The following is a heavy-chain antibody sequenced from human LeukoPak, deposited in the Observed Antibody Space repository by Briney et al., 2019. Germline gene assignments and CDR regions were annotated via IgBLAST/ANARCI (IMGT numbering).Heavy chain of an antibody. CDR2: IYSGGST. D-gene: IGHD5-24*01. J-gene: IGHJ4*02. CDR1: GFTVSTNY. V-gene: IGHV3-53*01. Sequence: GGSLRLSCAVSGFTVSTNYMSWVRQAPGKGLEWVSAIYSGGSTHYADSVKGRFTISRDNTKNTLYLQMNTLRAEDTAVYYCAKRNGQNFYFDYWGQGTLVTVSS. CDR3: AKRNGQNFYFDY.